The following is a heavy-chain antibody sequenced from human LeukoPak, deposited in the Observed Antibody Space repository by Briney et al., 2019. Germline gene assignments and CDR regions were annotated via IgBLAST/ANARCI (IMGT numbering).Heavy chain of an antibody. CDR2: IKSKADGETM. CDR1: GFTFTNAW. D-gene: IGHD1-20*01. V-gene: IGHV3-15*07. J-gene: IGHJ4*02. Sequence: GGFLRLSCAASGFTFTNAWMNWVRQAPGKGLEWVGRIKSKADGETMDYAAPVKGRFTFSRDDSKNMLYLQMNSLKSEDTAVYYCSTLTSRGLSDSWGQGTLVTVSS. CDR3: STLTSRGLSDS.